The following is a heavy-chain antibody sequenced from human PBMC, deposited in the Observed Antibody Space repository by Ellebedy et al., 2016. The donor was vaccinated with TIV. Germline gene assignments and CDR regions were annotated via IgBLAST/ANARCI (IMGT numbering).Heavy chain of an antibody. CDR3: ARVRPSGDGYYYGMDV. V-gene: IGHV4-31*03. CDR1: GGSITSDDYW. CDR2: IYYSESS. J-gene: IGHJ6*02. Sequence: MPSETLSLTCTFSGGSITSDDYWWSWVRQHPGQGLEWIGYIYYSESSYYNPSLKSRVTMSVDTSKSQFSLRLGSVTAADTAVYYCARVRPSGDGYYYGMDVWGQGTTVTVSS.